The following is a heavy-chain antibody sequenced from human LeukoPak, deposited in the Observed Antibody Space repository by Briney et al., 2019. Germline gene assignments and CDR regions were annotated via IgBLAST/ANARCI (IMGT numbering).Heavy chain of an antibody. D-gene: IGHD5/OR15-5a*01. CDR1: GGSISSSSYY. J-gene: IGHJ5*02. Sequence: SETLSLTCTVSGGSISSSSYYWGWIRQPPGKGLEWIGEINHSGSTNYNPSLKSRVTISVDTSKNQFSLKLSSVTAADTAVYYCARGSTDNWFDPWGQGTLVTVSS. CDR3: ARGSTDNWFDP. CDR2: INHSGST. V-gene: IGHV4-39*07.